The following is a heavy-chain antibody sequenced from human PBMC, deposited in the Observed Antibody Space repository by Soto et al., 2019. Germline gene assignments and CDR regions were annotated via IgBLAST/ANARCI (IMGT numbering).Heavy chain of an antibody. V-gene: IGHV4-4*02. CDR1: GDSVSTNYW. D-gene: IGHD6-19*01. Sequence: QLQESGPRLVKPSGTLSLTCAVSGDSVSTNYWWGWVRQSPVTGLEWIGDMPHSGTTNYRPSLKSRFTLALHTSKTEFSLELKSVTAAEPAVYFWGMSRGRYTVHPLGQGTLVTV. CDR2: MPHSGTT. J-gene: IGHJ5*02. CDR3: GMSRGRYTVHP.